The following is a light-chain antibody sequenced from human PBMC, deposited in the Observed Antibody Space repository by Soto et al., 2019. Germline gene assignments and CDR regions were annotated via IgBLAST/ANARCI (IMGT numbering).Light chain of an antibody. V-gene: IGLV1-51*02. J-gene: IGLJ7*01. CDR2: EDH. CDR1: SSNIGKNY. Sequence: QSVLTQSPSVSAAPGQKVTITCSGGSSNIGKNYVSWYQHLPRTAPKLLIYEDHKRASGIPDRFSGSKSATSATLDITGLQTGDEGDYYCGTWDSDLNAGVFGGGTQLTVL. CDR3: GTWDSDLNAGV.